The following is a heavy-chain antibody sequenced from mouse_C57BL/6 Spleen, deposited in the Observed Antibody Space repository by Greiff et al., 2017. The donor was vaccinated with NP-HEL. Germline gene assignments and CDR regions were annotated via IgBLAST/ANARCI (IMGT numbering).Heavy chain of an antibody. D-gene: IGHD1-1*01. J-gene: IGHJ3*01. Sequence: VQLQQSVAELVRPGASVKLSCTASGFTIKNTYMHWVKQRPEQGLEWIGRIDPANGNTKYAPKFQGKATITADTSSNTAYLQLSSLTSEDTAIYYCARERDGSSLAYWGQGTLVTVSA. V-gene: IGHV14-3*01. CDR1: GFTIKNTY. CDR3: ARERDGSSLAY. CDR2: IDPANGNT.